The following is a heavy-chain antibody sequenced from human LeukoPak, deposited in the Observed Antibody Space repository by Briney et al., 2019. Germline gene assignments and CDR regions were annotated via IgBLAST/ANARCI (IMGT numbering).Heavy chain of an antibody. CDR3: ALYSSSPYYYAMDV. CDR2: ISAYNGNT. CDR1: GYTFTSCG. V-gene: IGHV1-18*04. J-gene: IGHJ6*04. D-gene: IGHD6-13*01. Sequence: ASVKVSCKASGYTFTSCGITWVRQPPGQGLECVGWISAYNGNTNYARNLQGRVTMTTDTSTTTAYMELRSLRSDDTAVYYCALYSSSPYYYAMDVWGKGTTVIVSS.